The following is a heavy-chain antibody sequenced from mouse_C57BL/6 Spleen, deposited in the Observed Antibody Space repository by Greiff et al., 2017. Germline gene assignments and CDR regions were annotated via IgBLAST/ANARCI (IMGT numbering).Heavy chain of an antibody. CDR1: GYTFTSYW. Sequence: QVQLQQPGAELVMPGASVKLSCKASGYTFTSYWMHWVKQRPGQGLEWIGEIDPSDSYTNYNQKFKGKSTLTVDKSSSTAYMQLSSLTSEDSAVYYCARRGGTGYDAMDYWGQGTSVTVSS. V-gene: IGHV1-69*01. CDR3: ARRGGTGYDAMDY. CDR2: IDPSDSYT. J-gene: IGHJ4*01. D-gene: IGHD4-1*01.